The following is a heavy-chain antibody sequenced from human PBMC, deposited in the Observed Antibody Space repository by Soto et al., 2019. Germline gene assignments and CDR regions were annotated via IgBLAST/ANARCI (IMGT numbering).Heavy chain of an antibody. J-gene: IGHJ4*02. V-gene: IGHV1-18*04. Sequence: EASVKVSCKASGYTFTSYGISWVRQAPEQGLEWMGWISAYNGNTNYPQKFQGRVTMTTDTSTSTAYMELRSLRSDDTAVYYCARQKYYYDTSGYFMPDYWGQGTQVTVSS. D-gene: IGHD3-22*01. CDR3: ARQKYYYDTSGYFMPDY. CDR1: GYTFTSYG. CDR2: ISAYNGNT.